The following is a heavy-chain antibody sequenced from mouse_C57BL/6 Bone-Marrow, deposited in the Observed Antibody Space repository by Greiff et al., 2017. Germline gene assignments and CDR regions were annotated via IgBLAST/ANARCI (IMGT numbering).Heavy chain of an antibody. V-gene: IGHV3-6*01. Sequence: ESGPGLVKPSQSLSLTCSVTGYSITSGYYWNWIRQFPGNKLEWMGYISYDGSNNYNPSLKNRISITRDTSKNQFFLKLNSVTTEDTATYYCARIPTTVVATGYFDVWGTGTTVTVSS. CDR3: ARIPTTVVATGYFDV. J-gene: IGHJ1*03. CDR2: ISYDGSN. CDR1: GYSITSGYY. D-gene: IGHD1-1*01.